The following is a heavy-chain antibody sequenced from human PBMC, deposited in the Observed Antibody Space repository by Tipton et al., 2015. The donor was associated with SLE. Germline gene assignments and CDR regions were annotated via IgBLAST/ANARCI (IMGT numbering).Heavy chain of an antibody. CDR1: GYTFTTYG. CDR3: ARVRVDTAMGVFDF. J-gene: IGHJ4*02. CDR2: ISTYNGNT. D-gene: IGHD5-18*01. V-gene: IGHV1-18*01. Sequence: QSGAEVKKPGASVKVSYKASGYTFTTYGISWVRQAPGQGLEWMGWISTYNGNTNYAQKLQGRVTMTSDTSTSTAYMELRSLRSDDTAIYYCARVRVDTAMGVFDFWGQGTLVTVSS.